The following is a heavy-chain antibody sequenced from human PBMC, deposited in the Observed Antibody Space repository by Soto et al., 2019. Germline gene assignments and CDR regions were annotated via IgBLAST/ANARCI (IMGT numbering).Heavy chain of an antibody. CDR2: INPNSGGT. Sequence: QVQLVQSGAEVRKPGASVKVSCKASGYTFSDYYIHWVRQAPGQGLEWMGWINPNSGGTKYAPKLQSGVTMTRDTSITTAYMELRRLRSGDTAVYYCAREPATAKPEGVDFWGQGTLVTVSS. D-gene: IGHD1-1*01. CDR3: AREPATAKPEGVDF. V-gene: IGHV1-2*02. J-gene: IGHJ4*02. CDR1: GYTFSDYY.